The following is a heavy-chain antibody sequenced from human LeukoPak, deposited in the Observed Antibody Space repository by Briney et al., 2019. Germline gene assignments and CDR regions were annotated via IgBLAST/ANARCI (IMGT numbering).Heavy chain of an antibody. CDR3: AKAYYYDSSGSGGFDY. J-gene: IGHJ4*02. CDR1: GFTFDDYA. CDR2: ISWNSGSI. V-gene: IGHV3-9*01. D-gene: IGHD3-22*01. Sequence: GGSLRLSCAASGFTFDDYAVHWVRQAPGKGLEWVSGISWNSGSIGYADSVKGRFTISRDNAKNSLYLQMNSLRAEDTALYYCAKAYYYDSSGSGGFDYWGQGTLVTVSS.